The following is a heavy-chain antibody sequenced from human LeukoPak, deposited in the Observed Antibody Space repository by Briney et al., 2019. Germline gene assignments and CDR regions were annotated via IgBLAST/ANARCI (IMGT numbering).Heavy chain of an antibody. V-gene: IGHV4-59*01. CDR2: IYYSGST. D-gene: IGHD6-19*01. Sequence: SETLSLTCTVSGGSISSYYWSWIRQPPGKGLEWIGYIYYSGSTNYNPSLKSRVTISVDTSKNQFSLKLSSVTAADTAVYYCARDLSSGWSDYYYYMDVWGKGTTVTVSS. CDR3: ARDLSSGWSDYYYYMDV. CDR1: GGSISSYY. J-gene: IGHJ6*03.